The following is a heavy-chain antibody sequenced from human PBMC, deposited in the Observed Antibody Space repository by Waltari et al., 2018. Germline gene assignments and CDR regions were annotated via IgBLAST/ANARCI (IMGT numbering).Heavy chain of an antibody. J-gene: IGHJ4*02. V-gene: IGHV3-53*01. CDR2: IHGAGNT. CDR1: GFPVSCNY. Sequence: EVQLVESGGGLIQPGGSLRLSCIASGFPVSCNYMSWVRQAPGKGLEWVSVIHGAGNTYYADSVKGRFTISRDTSKNTLYLQMSALRAEDTAVYYCSNSRLNRPDDWYYFDYWGQGTLVTVSS. D-gene: IGHD3-9*01. CDR3: SNSRLNRPDDWYYFDY.